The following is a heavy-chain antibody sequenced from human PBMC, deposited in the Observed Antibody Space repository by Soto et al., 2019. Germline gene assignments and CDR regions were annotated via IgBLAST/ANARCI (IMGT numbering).Heavy chain of an antibody. CDR1: GGSISSGGYY. CDR2: IYYSGSA. D-gene: IGHD2-8*01. V-gene: IGHV4-31*03. Sequence: PSETLSLTCTVSGGSISSGGYYWTWICQQPGKGREWIGYIYYSGSAYYNPSLKSRVTITVDTSKNQFSLKLSSVTAADTAVYYCAGHYCTNGVCQRPYYYYGMDVWGQGTTVTVSS. J-gene: IGHJ6*02. CDR3: AGHYCTNGVCQRPYYYYGMDV.